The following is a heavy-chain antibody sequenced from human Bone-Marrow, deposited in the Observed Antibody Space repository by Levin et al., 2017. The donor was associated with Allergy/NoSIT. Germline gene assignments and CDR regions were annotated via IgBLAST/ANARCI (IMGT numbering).Heavy chain of an antibody. CDR2: INHSGST. D-gene: IGHD2-15*01. Sequence: SETLSLTCAVYGGSFSGHYWSWIRQPPGKGLEWIGEINHSGSTDYNPSLKSRVTISVDTSKNQLSLRLTSVTAADTAVYYCTGEPGYCSGGSCYGGWFDPWGQGTLVIVSS. CDR3: TGEPGYCSGGSCYGGWFDP. V-gene: IGHV4-34*01. CDR1: GGSFSGHY. J-gene: IGHJ5*02.